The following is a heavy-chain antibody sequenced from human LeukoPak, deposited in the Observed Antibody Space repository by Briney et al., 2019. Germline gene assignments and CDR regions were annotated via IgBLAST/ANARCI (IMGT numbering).Heavy chain of an antibody. Sequence: PGGSLRLSCAASGFIFSDYSMNWVRQAPGRGLEWVSSIRSDSGEIFYADSVKGRFTVSRDNAKNSLFLQMNNLRPEDTAIYYCAKDNIGTANWFDPWGQGTLVTVSS. J-gene: IGHJ5*02. V-gene: IGHV3-21*01. CDR2: IRSDSGEI. CDR3: AKDNIGTANWFDP. D-gene: IGHD2/OR15-2a*01. CDR1: GFIFSDYS.